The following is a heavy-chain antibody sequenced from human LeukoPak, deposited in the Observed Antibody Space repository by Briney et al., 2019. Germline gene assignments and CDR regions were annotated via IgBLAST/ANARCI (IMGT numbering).Heavy chain of an antibody. CDR2: IYYSGST. CDR3: ARGAMVAATRSYYYGMGV. J-gene: IGHJ6*02. D-gene: IGHD2-15*01. CDR1: GGSISSGDLY. Sequence: PSETLSLTCTVSGGSISSGDLYWSWIRQPPGKGLEGIGYIYYSGSTYYNPSLKSRVTISVDTSKNQFSLKLSSVTAADTAVYFCARGAMVAATRSYYYGMGVWGQGTTVTVSS. V-gene: IGHV4-30-4*01.